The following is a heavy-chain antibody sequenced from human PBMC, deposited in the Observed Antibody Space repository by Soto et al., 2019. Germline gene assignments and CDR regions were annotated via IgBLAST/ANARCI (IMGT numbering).Heavy chain of an antibody. CDR2: IYYSGST. Sequence: SETLSLTCTVSGGSISSFYWSWIRQPPGKGLEWIGYIYYSGSTNYNPSLESRVTISVDTSKNQFSLKLSSVTAADTAVYYCASYSGYAMYLHYWGQGTLVTVSS. CDR3: ASYSGYAMYLHY. D-gene: IGHD5-12*01. CDR1: GGSISSFY. J-gene: IGHJ1*01. V-gene: IGHV4-59*08.